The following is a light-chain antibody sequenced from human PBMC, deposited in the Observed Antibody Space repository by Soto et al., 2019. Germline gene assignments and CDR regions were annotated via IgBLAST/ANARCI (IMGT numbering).Light chain of an antibody. CDR1: QSVNNNY. J-gene: IGKJ3*01. CDR3: QQYGSSPFT. Sequence: EIVLTQSPGTLALSPGERATLSCRASQSVNNNYLTWYQQKRGQAPRLLIHGASSRATGIPDRFCGSGSGTDFTLTISRLEPEDFAVYYCQQYGSSPFTFGPGTRVGIK. CDR2: GAS. V-gene: IGKV3-20*01.